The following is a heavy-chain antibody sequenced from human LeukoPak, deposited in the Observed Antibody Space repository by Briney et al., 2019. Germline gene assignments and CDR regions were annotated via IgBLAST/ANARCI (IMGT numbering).Heavy chain of an antibody. J-gene: IGHJ4*02. Sequence: PGGSLRLSCAASGFTFSSYSMNWVRQAPGKGLEWVSSISSSSSYIYYADSVKGRFTISRDNAKNSLYLQMNSLRAEDTAVYYCARGNVMGGRGFDFWGQGTLVTVSS. D-gene: IGHD3-16*01. CDR1: GFTFSSYS. CDR3: ARGNVMGGRGFDF. V-gene: IGHV3-21*01. CDR2: ISSSSSYI.